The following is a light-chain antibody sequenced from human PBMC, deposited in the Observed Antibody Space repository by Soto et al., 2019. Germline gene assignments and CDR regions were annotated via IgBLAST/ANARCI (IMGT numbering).Light chain of an antibody. CDR1: NSNIGSNT. Sequence: QSVLTQPPSASGTPGQRVTISCSGSNSNIGSNTVNWYQQLPGTAPKLLIYYDNLRPSGVPDRISGSKSGTSASLAISGLQSDDEADYYCSSYTSSSTGVFGTGTKVTVL. V-gene: IGLV1-44*01. CDR3: SSYTSSSTGV. J-gene: IGLJ1*01. CDR2: YDN.